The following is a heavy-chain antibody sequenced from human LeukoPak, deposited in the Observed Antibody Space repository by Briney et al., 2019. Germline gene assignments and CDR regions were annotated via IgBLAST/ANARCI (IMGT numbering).Heavy chain of an antibody. D-gene: IGHD3-3*01. CDR1: GFTFSTYD. Sequence: PGGSLRLSCAASGFTFSTYDMDWVRQAPGKGLEWVSSISSRSSSIYYADSVKGRFTISRDNAKNSLYLQMNSLRAEDTAVYWCARDYIAYDPLDYWGQGTLVTVSS. J-gene: IGHJ4*02. CDR3: ARDYIAYDPLDY. CDR2: ISSRSSSI. V-gene: IGHV3-21*01.